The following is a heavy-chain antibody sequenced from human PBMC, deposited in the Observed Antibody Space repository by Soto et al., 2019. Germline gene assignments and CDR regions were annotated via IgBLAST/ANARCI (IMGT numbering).Heavy chain of an antibody. J-gene: IGHJ4*02. CDR3: VAGKLIPFDY. Sequence: GSLRLSCSASGFTFSVYAMHWVRQAPGKGLEYVSGISSRGVSTYYADSVKGRFVISRDYSKSTVYLQMNSLRPEDTAVYYCVAGKLIPFDYWGQGTLVTVSS. CDR2: ISSRGVST. CDR1: GFTFSVYA. V-gene: IGHV3-64D*08.